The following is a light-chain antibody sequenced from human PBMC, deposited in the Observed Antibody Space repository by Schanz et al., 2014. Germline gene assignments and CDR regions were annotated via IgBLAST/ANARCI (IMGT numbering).Light chain of an antibody. Sequence: QSALTQPASVSGSPGQSITISCTGTNSDVGGYNHVSWYQQYPGKAPKLMIYEGNKRPSGVSNRFSGSKSGNTASLTISGLQAEDEADYYCCSYAGSSTWVFGGGTKLTVL. CDR3: CSYAGSSTWV. CDR2: EGN. J-gene: IGLJ3*02. CDR1: NSDVGGYNH. V-gene: IGLV2-23*01.